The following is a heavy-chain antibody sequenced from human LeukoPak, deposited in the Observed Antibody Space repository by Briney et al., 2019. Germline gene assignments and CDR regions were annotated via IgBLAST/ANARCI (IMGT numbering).Heavy chain of an antibody. D-gene: IGHD3-22*01. CDR3: ARVHDSSGYYPYYFDY. CDR1: GGTFSSYA. CDR2: IIPIFGTA. J-gene: IGHJ4*02. V-gene: IGHV1-69*05. Sequence: ASVKVSCKASGGTFSSYAISWVRQAPGQGLEWMGGIIPIFGTANYAQKFQGRVTITTDESTSTAYMELSSLRSEDTAVYYCARVHDSSGYYPYYFDYWGQGTLVTVSS.